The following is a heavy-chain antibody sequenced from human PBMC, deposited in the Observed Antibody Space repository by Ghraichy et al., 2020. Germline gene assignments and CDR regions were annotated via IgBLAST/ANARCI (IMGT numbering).Heavy chain of an antibody. J-gene: IGHJ3*02. CDR1: GGSISSYY. D-gene: IGHD6-19*01. CDR2: IYYSGST. CDR3: ARDQGIAVAGTRAPDAFDI. V-gene: IGHV4-59*01. Sequence: SETLSLTCTVSGGSISSYYWSWIRQPPGKGLEWIGYIYYSGSTNYNPSLKSRVTISVDTSKNQFSLKLSSVTAADTAVYYCARDQGIAVAGTRAPDAFDIWGQGTMVTVSS.